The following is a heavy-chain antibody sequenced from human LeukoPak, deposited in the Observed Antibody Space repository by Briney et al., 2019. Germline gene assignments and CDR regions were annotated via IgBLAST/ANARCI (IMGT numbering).Heavy chain of an antibody. Sequence: PGGSLRLSCAASGFTFSSYWMSWVRQAPGKGLEWVANIKQDGSEKYYVDSVKGRFTISRDNAKNSLYLQMNSLRAEDTAVYYCAKDGLEAAAGSFDYWGQGTLVTVSS. V-gene: IGHV3-7*03. CDR1: GFTFSSYW. D-gene: IGHD6-13*01. J-gene: IGHJ4*02. CDR3: AKDGLEAAAGSFDY. CDR2: IKQDGSEK.